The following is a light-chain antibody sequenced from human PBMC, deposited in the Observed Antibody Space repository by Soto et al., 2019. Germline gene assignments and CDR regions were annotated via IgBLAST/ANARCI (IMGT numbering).Light chain of an antibody. J-gene: IGKJ3*01. CDR3: QQYASSLFT. Sequence: EIVLTQSPGTLSLSPGERATLSCRAGQSVSSSYLAWYQQKPGQAPRLLIYGASSRATGIPDRFSGSGSGTDFTLTISRLEPEVFAVYYCQQYASSLFTFGLGTQVDIK. CDR1: QSVSSSY. V-gene: IGKV3-20*01. CDR2: GAS.